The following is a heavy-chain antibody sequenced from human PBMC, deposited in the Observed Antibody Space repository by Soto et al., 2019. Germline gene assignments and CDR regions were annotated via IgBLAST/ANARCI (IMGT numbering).Heavy chain of an antibody. D-gene: IGHD5-12*01. J-gene: IGHJ4*02. V-gene: IGHV4-39*01. Sequence: SETLSLTCTVSGGSISSSSYYWGWIRQPPGKGLEWIGSIYYSGSTYYNPSLKSRVTISVDTSKNQFSLKLSSVTAADTAVYYCARIQVATIIYFDYWGQGTLVTVSS. CDR3: ARIQVATIIYFDY. CDR2: IYYSGST. CDR1: GGSISSSSYY.